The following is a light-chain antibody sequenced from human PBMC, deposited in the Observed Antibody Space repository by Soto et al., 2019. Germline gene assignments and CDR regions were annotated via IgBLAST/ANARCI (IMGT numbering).Light chain of an antibody. V-gene: IGKV3-11*01. Sequence: EIVLTQSPATPSFSPGEISTLSCMASQSVSSYLAWYQQKPGQAPRLLIYDASNRATGIPARFSGSGSGTDFTLTISSLEPEDFAVYYYQQRSNWPITFGQGTRLEI. J-gene: IGKJ5*01. CDR1: QSVSSY. CDR3: QQRSNWPIT. CDR2: DAS.